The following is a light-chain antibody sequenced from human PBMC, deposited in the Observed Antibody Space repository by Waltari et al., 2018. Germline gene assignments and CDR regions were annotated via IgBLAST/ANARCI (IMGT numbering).Light chain of an antibody. V-gene: IGLV1-47*01. CDR2: NSD. J-gene: IGLJ3*02. Sequence: QSVLTQPPSMSGTPGQRVTISCSGSSSNIGNNYVCWYQQLPGTAPKLLIYNSDPRPSGVPYRFSRPTSGTSASLAISGLRSEDDGDYYCASWDDSVTGEVFGGGTRLTVL. CDR3: ASWDDSVTGEV. CDR1: SSNIGNNY.